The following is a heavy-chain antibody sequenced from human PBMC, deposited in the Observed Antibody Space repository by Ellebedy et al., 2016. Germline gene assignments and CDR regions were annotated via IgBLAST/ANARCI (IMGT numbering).Heavy chain of an antibody. J-gene: IGHJ4*02. Sequence: GGSLRLSCAASGFTFRSYAMAWVRQALGKGLEWVSAISSSGGSTYYADSVKGRFTISRDNSKNTLYLQMNSLRGEDTAVYYCAKGSDVDTAMATAGGLFDYWGQGTLVTVSS. D-gene: IGHD5-18*01. CDR2: ISSSGGST. CDR1: GFTFRSYA. CDR3: AKGSDVDTAMATAGGLFDY. V-gene: IGHV3-23*01.